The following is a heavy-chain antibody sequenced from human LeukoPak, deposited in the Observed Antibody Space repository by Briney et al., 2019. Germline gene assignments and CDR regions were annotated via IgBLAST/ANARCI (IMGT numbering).Heavy chain of an antibody. V-gene: IGHV3-33*01. CDR2: IYSDGVNK. Sequence: HPGGSLRLSCAASGFTLGNYGMHWVRQAPGKGLEWVAIIYSDGVNKYCADSMKGRFTISRDTSKNTLFLEMESLRTEDTAVYYCARHRGSVFKGYMDVWGKGTTVTVSS. D-gene: IGHD2-8*01. CDR1: GFTLGNYG. CDR3: ARHRGSVFKGYMDV. J-gene: IGHJ6*03.